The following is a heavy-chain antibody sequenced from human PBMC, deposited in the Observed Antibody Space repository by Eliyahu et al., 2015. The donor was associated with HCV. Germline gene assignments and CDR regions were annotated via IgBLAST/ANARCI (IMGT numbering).Heavy chain of an antibody. J-gene: IGHJ4*02. V-gene: IGHV3-53*01. CDR1: GFTVSSNY. Sequence: EVQLVESGGGLIQPGGSLRLSCAASGFTVSSNYMSWVRQAPGKGLEWVSVIYSGGSTYYADSVKGRFTISRDNSKNTLYLQMNSLRAEDTAVYYCARIGHGAAIGRPFDYWGQGTLVTVSS. D-gene: IGHD2-2*02. CDR3: ARIGHGAAIGRPFDY. CDR2: IYSGGST.